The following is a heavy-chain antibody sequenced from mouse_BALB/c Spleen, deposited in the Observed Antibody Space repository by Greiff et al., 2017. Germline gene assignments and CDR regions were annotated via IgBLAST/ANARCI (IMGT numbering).Heavy chain of an antibody. CDR1: GYTFSSYW. J-gene: IGHJ3*01. CDR3: VGVGNYVAY. Sequence: QVQLQQSGAELMKPGASVKISCKATGYTFSSYWIEWVKQRPGHGLEWIGEILPGSGSTNYNEKFKGKATFTADTSSNTAYMQLSSLTSEDSAVCGCVGVGNYVAYWGQGTLVTVSA. D-gene: IGHD2-1*01. CDR2: ILPGSGST. V-gene: IGHV1-9*01.